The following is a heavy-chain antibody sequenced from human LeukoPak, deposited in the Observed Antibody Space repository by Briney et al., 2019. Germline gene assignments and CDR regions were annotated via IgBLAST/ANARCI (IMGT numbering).Heavy chain of an antibody. D-gene: IGHD3-3*01. CDR2: INHSGST. V-gene: IGHV4-34*01. CDR1: GGSFSGYY. Sequence: PSETLSLTCAVYGGSFSGYYWSWIRQPPGKGLEWIGEINHSGSTNYNPSLKSRVTISVDTSKNQFSLKLSSVTAADTAVYYCARGHYDFWSGYPDYYFDYWGQGTLVTVSS. J-gene: IGHJ4*02. CDR3: ARGHYDFWSGYPDYYFDY.